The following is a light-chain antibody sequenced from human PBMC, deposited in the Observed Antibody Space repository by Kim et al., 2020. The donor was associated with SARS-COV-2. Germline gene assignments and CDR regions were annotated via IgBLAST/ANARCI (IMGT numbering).Light chain of an antibody. CDR3: QQSYSTPYT. CDR2: SAS. J-gene: IGKJ2*01. Sequence: DIQMTQSPSSLSASVGDRITITCRASQSISSYLNWYQQKPGKAPKVLIYSASNLESGVPSRFSGSGSGTDFTLTISSLQPEDSATYYCQQSYSTPYTFGQGTKLEI. V-gene: IGKV1-39*01. CDR1: QSISSY.